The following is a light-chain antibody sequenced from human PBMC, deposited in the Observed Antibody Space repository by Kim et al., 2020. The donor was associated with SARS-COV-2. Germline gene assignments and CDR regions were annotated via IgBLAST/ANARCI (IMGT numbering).Light chain of an antibody. V-gene: IGLV3-19*01. J-gene: IGLJ1*01. CDR3: NSRDSSGNHLGV. Sequence: GQTDRHTCQGDSLRNYYASWYQQKPGQAPVLVIYGKNNRPSGIPDRFSGSSSGNTASMTITGAQAEDEADYYCNSRDSSGNHLGVFGTGTKVTVL. CDR2: GKN. CDR1: SLRNYY.